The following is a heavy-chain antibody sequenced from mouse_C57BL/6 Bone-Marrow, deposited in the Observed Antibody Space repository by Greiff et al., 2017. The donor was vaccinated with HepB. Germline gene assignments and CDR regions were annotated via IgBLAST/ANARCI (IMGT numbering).Heavy chain of an antibody. CDR1: GFTFSDFY. J-gene: IGHJ1*03. CDR2: SRNKANDYTT. V-gene: IGHV7-1*01. D-gene: IGHD4-1*01. Sequence: EVKLMESGGGLVQSGRSLRLSCATSGFTFSDFYMEWVRQAPGKGLEWIAASRNKANDYTTEYSASVKGRFIVTRDTSQSILYLQMNALRAEDTAVYYCARMWDVFSYFDVWGTGTTVTVSS. CDR3: ARMWDVFSYFDV.